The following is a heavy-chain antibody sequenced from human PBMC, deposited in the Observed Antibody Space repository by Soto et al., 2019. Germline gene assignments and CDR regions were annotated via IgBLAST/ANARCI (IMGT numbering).Heavy chain of an antibody. Sequence: QVQLVQSGAEVKKPGSSVKVSCKASGGTFSSYAISWVRQAPGQGLEWMGGIIPIFGTANYAQKFQGRVTITADESTNTAEMELSSMRSEDTAVYYCAREGDSVLVPAAPPSNWFDPWGQGTLVTVSS. J-gene: IGHJ5*02. D-gene: IGHD2-2*01. CDR1: GGTFSSYA. CDR3: AREGDSVLVPAAPPSNWFDP. V-gene: IGHV1-69*12. CDR2: IIPIFGTA.